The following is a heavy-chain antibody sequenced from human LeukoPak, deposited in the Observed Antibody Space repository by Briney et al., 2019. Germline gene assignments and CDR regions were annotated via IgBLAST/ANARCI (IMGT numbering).Heavy chain of an antibody. CDR2: IYTSGST. D-gene: IGHD4-17*01. CDR1: GGSISSYY. CDR3: ARDLDYGDEHYAFDI. V-gene: IGHV4-4*07. J-gene: IGHJ3*02. Sequence: SETLSLTCTVSGGSISSYYWSWIRQPAGKGLEQIGRIYTSGSTNYNPSLKSRVTMSVDTSKNQFSLKLSSVTAADTAVYYCARDLDYGDEHYAFDIWGQGTMVTVSS.